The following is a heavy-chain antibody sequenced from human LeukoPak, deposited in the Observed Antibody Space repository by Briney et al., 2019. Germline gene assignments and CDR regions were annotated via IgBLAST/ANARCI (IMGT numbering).Heavy chain of an antibody. J-gene: IGHJ6*02. CDR3: ARDQVNSSGYYYYYYGMDV. CDR1: GFTFSSYA. CDR2: IYSGGST. V-gene: IGHV3-66*01. D-gene: IGHD6-19*01. Sequence: GGSLRLSCAASGFTFSSYAMSWVRQAPGKGLEWVSVIYSGGSTYYADSVKGRFTISRDNSKNTLYLQMNSLRAEDTAVYYCARDQVNSSGYYYYYYGMDVWGQGTTVTVSS.